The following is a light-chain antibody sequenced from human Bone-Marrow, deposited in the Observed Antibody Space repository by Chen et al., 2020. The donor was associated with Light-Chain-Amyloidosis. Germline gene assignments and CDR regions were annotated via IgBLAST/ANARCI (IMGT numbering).Light chain of an antibody. CDR1: DLPTKY. CDR2: RDT. CDR3: QSADSSGTYEVI. V-gene: IGLV3-25*02. Sequence: SYELTQPPSVSVSPGPTARITCSGDDLPTKYAYWYQQKPGQAPVLVIHRDTERPSGISERFSGPSSGTTATLTISGVRAEEEDDYHCQSADSSGTYEVICGGGTKLTV. J-gene: IGLJ2*01.